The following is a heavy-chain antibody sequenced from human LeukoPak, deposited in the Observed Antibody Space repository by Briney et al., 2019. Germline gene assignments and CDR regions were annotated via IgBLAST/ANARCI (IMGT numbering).Heavy chain of an antibody. CDR2: IRSKAYGGTT. V-gene: IGHV3-49*04. D-gene: IGHD3-10*01. J-gene: IGHJ4*02. CDR3: TRDMGAYYYGSGSYYLD. CDR1: GFTFGDYA. Sequence: PGGSLRLSCTASGFTFGDYAMSWVRQAPGKGLEWVGFIRSKAYGGTTEYAASVKGRFTISRDDSKSIAYLQMNSLKTEDTAVYYCTRDMGAYYYGSGSYYLDWGQGTLVTVSS.